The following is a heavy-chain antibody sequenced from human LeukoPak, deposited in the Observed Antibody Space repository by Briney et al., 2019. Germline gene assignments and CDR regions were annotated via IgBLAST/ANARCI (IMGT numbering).Heavy chain of an antibody. J-gene: IGHJ4*02. D-gene: IGHD3-22*01. CDR1: GFNFGTYA. V-gene: IGHV3-23*01. Sequence: GGSLRLSCAASGFNFGTYAMNWVRQAPGKGLEWVSCISGSGGSTYYADSVQGRFTISRDNSKNTLSLHMNSLRAEDTAVYYCARDLDSSGYYHVVDSWGQGALVTVSS. CDR2: ISGSGGST. CDR3: ARDLDSSGYYHVVDS.